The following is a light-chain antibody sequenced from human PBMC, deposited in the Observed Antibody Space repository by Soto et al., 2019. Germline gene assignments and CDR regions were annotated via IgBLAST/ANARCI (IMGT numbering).Light chain of an antibody. CDR3: SSYTRSSTVV. CDR1: SSDVGGYNS. Sequence: QSALTQPASVSGSPGQSITISCTGTSSDVGGYNSVSWYQQHPGKAPKLMIYEVSNRPSGVSNRFSGSKSGNTASLTISGLQAEDEADYYCSSYTRSSTVVFGGGTKLTVL. CDR2: EVS. J-gene: IGLJ2*01. V-gene: IGLV2-14*01.